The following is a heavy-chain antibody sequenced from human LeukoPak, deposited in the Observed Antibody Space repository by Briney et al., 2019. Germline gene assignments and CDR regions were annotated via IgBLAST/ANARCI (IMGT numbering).Heavy chain of an antibody. CDR2: IYYSGST. D-gene: IGHD3-10*01. Sequence: PSETLSLTCTVSGGSISSSTNYRGWIRQPPGKGLEWIGSIYYSGSTYYNPSLKSRVTISVDTSKNQFSLKLSSVTAADTAVYYCAREADITMVRGVISDYWGQGTLVTVSS. CDR1: GGSISSSTNY. CDR3: AREADITMVRGVISDY. V-gene: IGHV4-39*07. J-gene: IGHJ4*02.